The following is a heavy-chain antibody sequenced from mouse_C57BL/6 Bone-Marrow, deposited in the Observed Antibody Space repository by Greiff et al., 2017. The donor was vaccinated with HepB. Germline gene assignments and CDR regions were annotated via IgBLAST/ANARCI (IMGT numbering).Heavy chain of an antibody. D-gene: IGHD1-1*01. Sequence: QVQLQQPGAELVKPGASVKLSCKASGYTFTSYWMHWVKQRPGQGLEWIGMIHPNSGSTNYNEKFKSKATLTVDKSSSTAYMQLSSLTSADSAVYDCASTVVASYYFDYWGQGTTLTVSS. CDR1: GYTFTSYW. CDR2: IHPNSGST. J-gene: IGHJ2*01. V-gene: IGHV1-64*01. CDR3: ASTVVASYYFDY.